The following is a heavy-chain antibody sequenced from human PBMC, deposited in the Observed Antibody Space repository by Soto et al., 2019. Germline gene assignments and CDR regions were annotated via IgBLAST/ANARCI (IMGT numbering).Heavy chain of an antibody. Sequence: QVQLQQWGAGLLKPSETLSLTCAVYGGSFSGYYWSWIRQPPGKGLEWIGEISHSGSTNYNPSLKSRVTISVDTSKNQFSLKMSSVTAADTAVYYCARDSSGYYFQDYWGQGTLVTVSS. CDR2: ISHSGST. CDR3: ARDSSGYYFQDY. D-gene: IGHD3-22*01. CDR1: GGSFSGYY. J-gene: IGHJ4*02. V-gene: IGHV4-34*01.